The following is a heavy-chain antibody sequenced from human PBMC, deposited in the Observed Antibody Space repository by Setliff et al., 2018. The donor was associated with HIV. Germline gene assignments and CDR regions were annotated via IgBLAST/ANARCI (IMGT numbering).Heavy chain of an antibody. J-gene: IGHJ4*02. Sequence: GALRLSCAPSGFTFGSYAMSWVRQAPGKGLEWVSVISGSGDSTFYADSLKGRFTISRDNSKNTLYLQMNSLRAEDTAIYYCARGRWLQQHYYFDYWGQGTLVTVSS. D-gene: IGHD5-12*01. CDR3: ARGRWLQQHYYFDY. CDR2: ISGSGDST. CDR1: GFTFGSYA. V-gene: IGHV3-23*01.